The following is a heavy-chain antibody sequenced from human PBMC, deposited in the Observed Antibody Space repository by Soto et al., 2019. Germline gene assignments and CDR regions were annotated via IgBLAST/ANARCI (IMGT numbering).Heavy chain of an antibody. CDR3: ARAGVTPDFFDY. J-gene: IGHJ4*02. CDR2: FETGGSI. V-gene: IGHV3-53*01. Sequence: GGSLRLSCAASGFSVRTNYMSWVRQAPGKGLEWVSVFETGGSIYYADSVKGRSIISRDYAKNTMYLQMNSLRAEDTAVYYCARAGVTPDFFDYWGQGTLVTVSS. D-gene: IGHD2-21*02. CDR1: GFSVRTNY.